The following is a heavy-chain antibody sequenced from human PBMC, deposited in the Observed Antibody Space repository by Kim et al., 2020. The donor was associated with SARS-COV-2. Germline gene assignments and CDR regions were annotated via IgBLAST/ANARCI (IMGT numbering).Heavy chain of an antibody. V-gene: IGHV1-18*01. Sequence: ASVKVSCKASGYTFTSYGISWVRQAPGQGLEWMGWISAYNGNTNYAQKLQGRVTMTTDTSTSTAYMELRSLRSDDTAVYYCARDGQYNWKPPIYMDVWGKGTTVTVSS. J-gene: IGHJ6*03. CDR1: GYTFTSYG. CDR2: ISAYNGNT. D-gene: IGHD1-20*01. CDR3: ARDGQYNWKPPIYMDV.